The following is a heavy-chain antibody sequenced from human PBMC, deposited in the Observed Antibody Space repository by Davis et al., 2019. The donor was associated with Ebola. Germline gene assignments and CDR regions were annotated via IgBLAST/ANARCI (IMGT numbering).Heavy chain of an antibody. J-gene: IGHJ4*02. D-gene: IGHD4-23*01. CDR3: ARPRPPDYGGNLGGFDY. Sequence: GESLKISCAASGFTFSSYAMAWVRQAPGKGLEWVSGIHGNGGYTYYADSVKGRFTISRDNAKNSLYLQMNSLRAEDTAVYYCARPRPPDYGGNLGGFDYWGQGTLVTVSS. CDR1: GFTFSSYA. CDR2: IHGNGGYT. V-gene: IGHV3-21*04.